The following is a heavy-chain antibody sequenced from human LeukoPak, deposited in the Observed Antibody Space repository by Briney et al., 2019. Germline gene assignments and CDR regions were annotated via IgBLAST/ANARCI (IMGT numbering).Heavy chain of an antibody. CDR1: GGSISSYY. D-gene: IGHD6-19*01. CDR2: IYYSGST. V-gene: IGHV4-59*08. J-gene: IGHJ4*02. CDR3: ARGYSSGWNLYYFDY. Sequence: SETLSLTCTVSGGSISSYYWSWIRQPPGKGLEWIGYIYYSGSTNYNPSLKSRVTISVDTSKNQFSLKLSSVTAADTAVYYCARGYSSGWNLYYFDYWGQGTLVTVSS.